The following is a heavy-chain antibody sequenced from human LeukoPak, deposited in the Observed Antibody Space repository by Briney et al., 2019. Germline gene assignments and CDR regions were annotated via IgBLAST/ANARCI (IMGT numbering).Heavy chain of an antibody. D-gene: IGHD6-19*01. Sequence: SETLSLTCAVYGGSFSSYYWSWIRQPPGKGLEWIGYIYYSGSTNYNPSLKSRVTISIDTSKNQFSLKLSSVTAADTAVYYCAKESGGYTSGWYFDYWGQGTLVTVSS. CDR3: AKESGGYTSGWYFDY. CDR1: GGSFSSYY. J-gene: IGHJ4*02. V-gene: IGHV4-59*01. CDR2: IYYSGST.